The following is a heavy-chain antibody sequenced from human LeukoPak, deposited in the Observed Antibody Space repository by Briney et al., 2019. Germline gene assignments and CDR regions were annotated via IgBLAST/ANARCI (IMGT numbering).Heavy chain of an antibody. Sequence: GRSLRLSCATSGFTFDDYAMHWVRQAPGKGLEWVSGISWNSGSIGYADSVKGRFTISRDNAKNSLYLQMNSLRAEDMALYYCASGRTTFDHWGQGTLVTVSS. CDR1: GFTFDDYA. J-gene: IGHJ4*02. CDR3: ASGRTTFDH. CDR2: ISWNSGSI. V-gene: IGHV3-9*03. D-gene: IGHD2/OR15-2a*01.